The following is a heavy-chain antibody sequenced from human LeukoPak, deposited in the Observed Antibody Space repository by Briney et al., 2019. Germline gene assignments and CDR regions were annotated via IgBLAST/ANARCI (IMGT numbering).Heavy chain of an antibody. D-gene: IGHD1-26*01. Sequence: GGSLRLSCAASGFTLTSDSMNWVRQAPGKGLEWISYISSGATTTYYADSVKGRFTISRDTAQNSLYLQMDFLRVDDTAVYYCAKGTVGAKFWGQGTLVIVSS. CDR3: AKGTVGAKF. J-gene: IGHJ4*02. V-gene: IGHV3-48*04. CDR1: GFTLTSDS. CDR2: ISSGATTT.